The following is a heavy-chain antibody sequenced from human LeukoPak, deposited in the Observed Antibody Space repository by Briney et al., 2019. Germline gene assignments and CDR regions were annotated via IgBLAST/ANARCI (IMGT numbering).Heavy chain of an antibody. V-gene: IGHV1-18*01. J-gene: IGHJ4*02. CDR2: ISAYNGNT. D-gene: IGHD3-10*01. Sequence: ASVKVSCKASGYTFTSYGISWVRQAPGRGLEWMGWISAYNGNTNYAQKLQGRVTMTTDTSTSTAYMELRSLRSDDTAVYYCARDLYYYGSGSFDYWGQGTLVTVSS. CDR1: GYTFTSYG. CDR3: ARDLYYYGSGSFDY.